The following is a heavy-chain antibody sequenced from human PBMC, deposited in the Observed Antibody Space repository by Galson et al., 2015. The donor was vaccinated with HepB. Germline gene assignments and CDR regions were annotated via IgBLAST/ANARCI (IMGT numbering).Heavy chain of an antibody. Sequence: SLRLSCATSGLTFSDYWMSWVRQTLGKGLEWVANINKDGNEEYYVDSVKGRFTISRDNAKNSLYLQMNSLRVEDTAVYSCVTDYIGFWGQGTLVTVSS. V-gene: IGHV3-7*01. CDR2: INKDGNEE. CDR1: GLTFSDYW. CDR3: VTDYIGF. J-gene: IGHJ4*02.